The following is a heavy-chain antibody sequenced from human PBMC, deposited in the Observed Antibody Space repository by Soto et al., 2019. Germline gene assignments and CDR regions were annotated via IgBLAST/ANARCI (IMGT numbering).Heavy chain of an antibody. V-gene: IGHV4-59*08. CDR2: IYYSGST. D-gene: IGHD1-1*01. J-gene: IGHJ6*02. CDR1: GGSISGYY. CDR3: ARHGRTRTLYYYYDLDV. Sequence: QVQLQESGPGLVKPSETLSLTCTVSGGSISGYYCSWIRQPPGKGLEWIGHIYYSGSTNYNPSLKSRVTISVDTSRNQFSLHLTSVTAADTAVYYCARHGRTRTLYYYYDLDVWGQGTTVTVSS.